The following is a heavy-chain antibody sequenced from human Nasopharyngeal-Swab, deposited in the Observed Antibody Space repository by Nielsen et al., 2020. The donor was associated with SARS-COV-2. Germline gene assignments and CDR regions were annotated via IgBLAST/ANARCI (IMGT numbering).Heavy chain of an antibody. D-gene: IGHD2-2*01. V-gene: IGHV3-7*01. CDR2: IKQDGSEK. Sequence: VRQAPGKGLEWVANIKQDGSEKYYADSVKGRFTISRDNSKNTLYLQMNSLRAEDTAVYYCARERGLVPAATPWFDPWGQGTLVTVSS. J-gene: IGHJ5*02. CDR3: ARERGLVPAATPWFDP.